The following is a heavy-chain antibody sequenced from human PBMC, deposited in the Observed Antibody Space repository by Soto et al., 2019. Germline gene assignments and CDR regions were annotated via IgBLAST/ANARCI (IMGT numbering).Heavy chain of an antibody. CDR1: GGSISSGDYY. V-gene: IGHV4-31*03. CDR3: ARDQYSGYQFHY. D-gene: IGHD5-12*01. CDR2: IHYSGST. Sequence: PSETLSLTCTVSGGSISSGDYYWSWVRHYPGKGLEWIGYIHYSGSTYYNPSLRSRVTMSVDTSKNQFSLKLSSVTAADTAVYFRARDQYSGYQFHYWGQGTLVTVSS. J-gene: IGHJ4*02.